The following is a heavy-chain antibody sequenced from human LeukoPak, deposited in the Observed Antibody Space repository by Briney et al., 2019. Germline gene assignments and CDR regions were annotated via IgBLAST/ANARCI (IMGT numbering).Heavy chain of an antibody. CDR1: GGSISSYY. D-gene: IGHD6-19*01. V-gene: IGHV4-59*01. CDR2: IYYSGST. CDR3: ARDHQWQGIDY. J-gene: IGHJ4*02. Sequence: PSETLSLTCTVSGGSISSYYWSWIRQPSGKGLEWIGYIYYSGSTNYNPSLKSRVTISVDTSKNQFSLKLSSVTAADTAVYYCARDHQWQGIDYWGQGTLVTVSS.